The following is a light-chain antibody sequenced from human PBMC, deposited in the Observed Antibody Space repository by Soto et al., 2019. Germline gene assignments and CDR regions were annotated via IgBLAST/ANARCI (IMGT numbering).Light chain of an antibody. V-gene: IGKV1-12*01. CDR2: AAS. CDR1: QDIAGR. Sequence: DIQMTQSPSSVSASVRDRITITRRASQDIAGRLAWFQQKPGKAPQYLIQAASILQSGVPSRCSGSESVTEFILTINNLQPEDFASYFCLQVYSFPRTFGLGTKVEI. CDR3: LQVYSFPRT. J-gene: IGKJ1*01.